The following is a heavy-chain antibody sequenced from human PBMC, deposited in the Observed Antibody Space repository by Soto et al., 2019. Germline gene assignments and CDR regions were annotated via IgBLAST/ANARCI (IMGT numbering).Heavy chain of an antibody. CDR2: ISAYNGNT. CDR1: GYTFTSYG. D-gene: IGHD3-10*01. J-gene: IGHJ4*02. V-gene: IGHV1-18*01. Sequence: AAVKVCCKASGYTFTSYGISWVRQAPGQGVEGMGWISAYNGNTNYAQKVQGRVTMTTDTSTSTASMELRSLRSDDTAVYYCATHMATGVIAFDYWGQGPLVTVS. CDR3: ATHMATGVIAFDY.